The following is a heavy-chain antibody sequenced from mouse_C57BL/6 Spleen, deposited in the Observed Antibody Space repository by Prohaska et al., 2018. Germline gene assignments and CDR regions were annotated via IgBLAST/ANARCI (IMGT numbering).Heavy chain of an antibody. D-gene: IGHD2-3*01. CDR3: ARVVRSYDGYYGYAMDY. CDR1: GYTFTNYW. V-gene: IGHV1-63*01. Sequence: VQLQQSGAELVRPGTSVKMSCKASGYTFTNYWIGWAKQRPGHGLEWIGDIYPGGGYTNYNEKIKGKAILTADKSSSTAYMQFSSLTSEDSAIYYCARVVRSYDGYYGYAMDYWGQGTSVTVSS. J-gene: IGHJ4*01. CDR2: IYPGGGYT.